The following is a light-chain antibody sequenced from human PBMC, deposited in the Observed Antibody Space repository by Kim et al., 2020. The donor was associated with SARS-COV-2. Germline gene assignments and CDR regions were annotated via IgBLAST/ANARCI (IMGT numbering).Light chain of an antibody. CDR2: AKN. J-gene: IGLJ3*02. CDR1: SLRHYY. Sequence: ALGQTVRITCQGDSLRHYYATWYQQKPGQAPVIVFYAKNRRPSGIPDRFSGSSSGNPASLAITGAQAEDEADYYCNSRDSSGNRWVFGGGTQLTVL. V-gene: IGLV3-19*01. CDR3: NSRDSSGNRWV.